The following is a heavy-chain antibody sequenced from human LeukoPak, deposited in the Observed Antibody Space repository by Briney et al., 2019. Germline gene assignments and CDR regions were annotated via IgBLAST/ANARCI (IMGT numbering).Heavy chain of an antibody. V-gene: IGHV4-59*02. CDR1: GGSVNNYY. Sequence: SETLSLTCTVSGGSVNNYYWSWIRQPPGKGLEWIGYMYYSGSANYNPSLKSRVTISVDTSKNQFSLKLSSVTAADTAVYYCARDRVGYYFDYWGQGTLVTVSS. CDR2: MYYSGSA. CDR3: ARDRVGYYFDY. D-gene: IGHD3-10*01. J-gene: IGHJ4*02.